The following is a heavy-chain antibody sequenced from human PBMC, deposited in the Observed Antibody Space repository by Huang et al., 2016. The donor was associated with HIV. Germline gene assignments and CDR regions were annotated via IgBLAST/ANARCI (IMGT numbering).Heavy chain of an antibody. CDR1: GYTFTSFG. Sequence: QVHLVQSGPEVKKPGASVKVSCKASGYTFTSFGISWVRQAPGQGLEWMGSISAHKGDTNYAQKFRVRVTMTTDTSTRTAHMELRSLRSDDSAVHYCVVDDTSGYFSSDYWGQGTLVTVSS. CDR2: ISAHKGDT. V-gene: IGHV1-18*04. CDR3: VVDDTSGYFSSDY. J-gene: IGHJ4*02. D-gene: IGHD3-22*01.